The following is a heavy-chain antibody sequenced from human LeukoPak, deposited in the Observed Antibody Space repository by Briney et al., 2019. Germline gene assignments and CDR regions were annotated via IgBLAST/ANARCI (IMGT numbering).Heavy chain of an antibody. D-gene: IGHD3-10*01. CDR3: AVYPYYYGSGSQPHFDY. CDR1: GGSISSSNYY. Sequence: SETLSLTCTVSGGSISSSNYYWGWIRQPPGKGLEWIGSIYSSGSTYYNPSLKSRVTISVDTSKNQFSLKLSSVTAADTAVYYSAVYPYYYGSGSQPHFDYWGQGSLVTVSS. CDR2: IYSSGST. J-gene: IGHJ4*02. V-gene: IGHV4-39*01.